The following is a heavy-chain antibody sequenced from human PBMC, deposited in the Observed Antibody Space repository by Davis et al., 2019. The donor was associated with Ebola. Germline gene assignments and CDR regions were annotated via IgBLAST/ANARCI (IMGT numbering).Heavy chain of an antibody. Sequence: SVTVSRLASVYTLTDYYMHWVRLAPGQELEWMGWINPNSCGTNYAQKLQGRVTMTTDTSTSTAYMELSSLRSEDTAVYYCARLRLGSSAKFDYLGQGTLVTVSS. CDR3: ARLRLGSSAKFDY. V-gene: IGHV1-2*02. CDR2: INPNSCGT. D-gene: IGHD6-6*01. J-gene: IGHJ4*02. CDR1: VYTLTDYY.